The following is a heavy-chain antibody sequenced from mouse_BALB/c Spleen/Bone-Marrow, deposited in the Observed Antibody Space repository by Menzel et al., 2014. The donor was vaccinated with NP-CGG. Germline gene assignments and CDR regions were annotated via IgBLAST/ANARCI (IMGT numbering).Heavy chain of an antibody. CDR1: GYTFTEYI. V-gene: IGHV1-62-2*01. CDR3: ARHGYGSSAWFAY. J-gene: IGHJ3*01. CDR2: FYPGSGSI. Sequence: VKLVESGAGLVKPGASVKLSCKASGYTFTEYIIHWVKQRSGQGLEWIGWFYPGSGSIKYKEKFKDKATLTADKSSSTVYMELSRLTSEDSAVYFCARHGYGSSAWFAYWGQGTLVTVSA. D-gene: IGHD1-1*01.